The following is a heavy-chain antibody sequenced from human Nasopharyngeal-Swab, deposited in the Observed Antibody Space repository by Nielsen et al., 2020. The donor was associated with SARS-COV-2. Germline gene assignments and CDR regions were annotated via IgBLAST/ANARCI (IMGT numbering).Heavy chain of an antibody. J-gene: IGHJ4*02. CDR2: INAGNGHT. CDR3: ARGILDYDRSGPLGD. D-gene: IGHD3-22*01. CDR1: GYTFTIDA. V-gene: IGHV1-3*01. Sequence: ASVKVSCKASGYTFTIDAVHWVRQAPGQRLEWMAWINAGNGHTESSQNFQGRVTITTDTPASTTYMELSSLTPEDTAVYYCARGILDYDRSGPLGDWGQGTLVTVSS.